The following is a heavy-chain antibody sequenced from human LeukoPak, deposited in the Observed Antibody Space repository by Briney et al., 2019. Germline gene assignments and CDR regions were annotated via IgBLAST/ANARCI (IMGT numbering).Heavy chain of an antibody. CDR3: ARALGHGSGSRYYYYMDV. J-gene: IGHJ6*03. CDR2: INPSGGST. Sequence: GASVKVSCKASGYTFTSYYMHWVRQAPGQGLEWMGIINPSGGSTSYAQKFQGRVTMTRDTSTSTVYMELSSLRSEDTAVYYCARALGHGSGSRYYYYMDVWGKGTTVTISS. CDR1: GYTFTSYY. V-gene: IGHV1-46*01. D-gene: IGHD3-10*01.